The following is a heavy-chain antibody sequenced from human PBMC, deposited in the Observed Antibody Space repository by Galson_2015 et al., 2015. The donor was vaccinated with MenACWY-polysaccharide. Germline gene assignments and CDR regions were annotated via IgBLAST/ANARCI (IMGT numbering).Heavy chain of an antibody. V-gene: IGHV5-51*01. Sequence: QSGAEVKKPGESLKISCKGSGYSFSTFWIGWVRQMPGKGLEWMGIIYPGDSDTRYSPSFQGQVIISANKSTNTAYLQWSSLKASDTAMYYCTRHRAADGTIDAFEIWGQGTMSPSLQ. CDR3: TRHRAADGTIDAFEI. CDR2: IYPGDSDT. J-gene: IGHJ3*02. D-gene: IGHD1-1*01. CDR1: GYSFSTFW.